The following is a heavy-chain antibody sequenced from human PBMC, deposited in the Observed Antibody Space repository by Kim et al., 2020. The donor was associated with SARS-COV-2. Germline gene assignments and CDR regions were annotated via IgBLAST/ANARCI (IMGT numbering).Heavy chain of an antibody. D-gene: IGHD4-17*01. J-gene: IGHJ4*02. CDR3: ARYGSFFDY. CDR1: GGSISRYY. Sequence: SETLSLTCTVSGGSISRYYWSWIRQPPGKVLEWIGYIYYSGSTNYNPSLKSRVTISVDTSKNQFSLKLSSVTAADTAVYYCARYGSFFDYWGQGTLVTVSS. V-gene: IGHV4-59*01. CDR2: IYYSGST.